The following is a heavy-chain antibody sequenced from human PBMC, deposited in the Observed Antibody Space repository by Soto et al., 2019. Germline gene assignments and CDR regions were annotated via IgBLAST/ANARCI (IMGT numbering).Heavy chain of an antibody. Sequence: VQLLESGGALVQPGGSLRLSCVASGFSFSSFPMTWVRQAPGKGLEWVSTISATTPNTYYADSVKGRFTISRDNSKNTLYLQMNSLRAEDTAVYYCARDWNLDQWGQGTLV. J-gene: IGHJ4*02. D-gene: IGHD1-1*01. CDR3: ARDWNLDQ. V-gene: IGHV3-23*01. CDR2: ISATTPNT. CDR1: GFSFSSFP.